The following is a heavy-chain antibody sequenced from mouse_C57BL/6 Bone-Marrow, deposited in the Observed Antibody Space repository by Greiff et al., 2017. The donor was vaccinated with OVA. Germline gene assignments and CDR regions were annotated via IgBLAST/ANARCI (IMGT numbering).Heavy chain of an antibody. Sequence: VQLQQSDAELVKPGASVKISCKVSGYTFTDHTLHWMKQRPEQGLEWIGYIYPRVGSTKYNEKFQGKATLTADKSSSTAYKQLNSLTSDDSAVYCCARDYYGSSYDAMDYWGQGTSVTVSS. CDR2: IYPRVGST. CDR1: GYTFTDHT. CDR3: ARDYYGSSYDAMDY. V-gene: IGHV1-78*01. D-gene: IGHD1-1*01. J-gene: IGHJ4*01.